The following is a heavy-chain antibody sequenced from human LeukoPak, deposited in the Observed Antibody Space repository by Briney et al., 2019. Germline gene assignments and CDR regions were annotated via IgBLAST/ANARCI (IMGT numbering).Heavy chain of an antibody. Sequence: GGSLRLSCAASGFTFNQYSMNWVRQAQGKGLEWVSSISSSSSYIYYADSVKGRFTISRDNAKNSLYLQMNSLRAEDTAVYYCARDQGQQLVRGFDYWGQGTLVSVSS. D-gene: IGHD6-13*01. CDR2: ISSSSSYI. CDR1: GFTFNQYS. CDR3: ARDQGQQLVRGFDY. V-gene: IGHV3-21*01. J-gene: IGHJ4*02.